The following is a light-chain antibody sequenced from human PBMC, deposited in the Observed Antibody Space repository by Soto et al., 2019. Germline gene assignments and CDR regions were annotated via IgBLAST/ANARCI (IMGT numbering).Light chain of an antibody. Sequence: QSALTQPASVSGSPGQSVTISCTGASSDVGCYTYVSWYQHHPGKAPKLMIYDVSNRPSGVSDRFSDSKSGNTASLAISGQQADDEADYCCSPSGSSSTVVFGGGTKLTVL. CDR1: SSDVGCYTY. CDR3: SPSGSSSTVV. V-gene: IGLV2-14*03. J-gene: IGLJ2*01. CDR2: DVS.